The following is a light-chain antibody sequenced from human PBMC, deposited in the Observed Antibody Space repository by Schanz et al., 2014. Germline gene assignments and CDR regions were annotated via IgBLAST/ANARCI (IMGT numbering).Light chain of an antibody. CDR2: DVS. J-gene: IGLJ1*01. V-gene: IGLV2-14*02. CDR3: SSYTSISTLNYV. Sequence: QSALTQPASVSGSPGQSTTISCIGTSSDVGSYDLVSWYQHHPGKAPKLIIYDVSNRPSGVSNRFSGSRSGNTASLTISGLQAEDEADYYCSSYTSISTLNYVFGSGTKLTVL. CDR1: SSDVGSYDL.